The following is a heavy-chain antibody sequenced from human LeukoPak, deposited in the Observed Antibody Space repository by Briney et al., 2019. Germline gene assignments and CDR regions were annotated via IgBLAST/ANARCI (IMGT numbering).Heavy chain of an antibody. J-gene: IGHJ4*02. CDR3: ASGIDYHSDY. CDR1: GGSISSSSYY. Sequence: PSETLSLTCTVSGGSISSSSYYWGWIRQPPGKGLEWIGEINHSGSTNYNPSLKSRVTISVDTSKNQFSLKLSSVSAADTAVYYCASGIDYHSDYWGQGTLVTVSS. D-gene: IGHD4-11*01. CDR2: INHSGST. V-gene: IGHV4-39*07.